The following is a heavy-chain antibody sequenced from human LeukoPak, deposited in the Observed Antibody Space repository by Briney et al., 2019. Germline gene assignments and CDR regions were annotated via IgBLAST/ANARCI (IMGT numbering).Heavy chain of an antibody. V-gene: IGHV3-73*01. Sequence: PGGSLRLSCAASGFTFSGSAMHWVRQASGKGLEWVGRIRSKANSYATAYAASVKGRFTISRDDSKNTAYLQMNSLKTEDTAVYYCTRPSGGIAVAAGGFDYWGQGTLVTVSS. CDR3: TRPSGGIAVAAGGFDY. CDR1: GFTFSGSA. J-gene: IGHJ4*02. CDR2: IRSKANSYAT. D-gene: IGHD6-19*01.